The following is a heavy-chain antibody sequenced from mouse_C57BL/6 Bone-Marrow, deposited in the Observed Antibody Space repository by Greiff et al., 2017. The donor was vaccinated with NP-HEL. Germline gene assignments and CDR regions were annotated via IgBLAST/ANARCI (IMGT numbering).Heavy chain of an antibody. V-gene: IGHV3-6*01. Sequence: EVQRVESGPGLVKPSQSLSLTCSVTGYSITSGYYWNWIRQFPGNKLEWMGYISYDGSNNYNPSLKNRISITRDTSKNQFFLKLNSVTTEDTATYYCAREGGTAQATWFAYWGQGTLVTVSA. CDR1: GYSITSGYY. J-gene: IGHJ3*01. CDR3: AREGGTAQATWFAY. D-gene: IGHD3-2*02. CDR2: ISYDGSN.